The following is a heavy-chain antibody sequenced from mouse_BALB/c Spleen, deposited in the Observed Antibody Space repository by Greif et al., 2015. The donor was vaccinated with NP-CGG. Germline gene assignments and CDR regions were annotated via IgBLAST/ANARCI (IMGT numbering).Heavy chain of an antibody. CDR1: GYNFTSYW. Sequence: QVHVKQSGAELVKPGTSVKLSCKASGYNFTSYWINWVKLRPGQGLEWIGDIYPGSGSTNYNEKFKSKATLTVDTSSSTAYMQLSSLASEDSALYYCAVWYYAMDYCGQGTSVTVSS. D-gene: IGHD2-10*02. V-gene: IGHV1-55*01. CDR3: AVWYYAMDY. J-gene: IGHJ4*01. CDR2: IYPGSGST.